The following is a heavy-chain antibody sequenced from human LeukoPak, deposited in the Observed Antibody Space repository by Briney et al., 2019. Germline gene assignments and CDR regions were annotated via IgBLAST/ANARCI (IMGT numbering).Heavy chain of an antibody. CDR1: GGSVSSGSYY. CDR3: ARTEVLRDYDYVWGSYRSPHFDY. Sequence: SETLSLTCTVSGGSVSSGSYYWSWIRQPPGKGLEWIGYIYYSGSTNYNPSLKSRVTISVDTSKNQFSLKLSSVTAADTAVYYCARTEVLRDYDYVWGSYRSPHFDYWGQGTLVTVSS. CDR2: IYYSGST. V-gene: IGHV4-61*01. D-gene: IGHD3-16*02. J-gene: IGHJ4*02.